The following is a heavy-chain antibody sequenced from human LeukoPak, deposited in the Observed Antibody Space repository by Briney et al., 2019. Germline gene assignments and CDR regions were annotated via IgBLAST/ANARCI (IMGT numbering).Heavy chain of an antibody. Sequence: SETLSLTCTVSGGSISSYYWSWIRQPPGKGLESIGYIYNSGSTNYNPSLKSRVTISIDTSKNQFSLNQSSATAADTAVYYCARGYSYGPDYWGQGTLVTVSS. D-gene: IGHD5-18*01. J-gene: IGHJ4*02. CDR1: GGSISSYY. V-gene: IGHV4-59*01. CDR2: IYNSGST. CDR3: ARGYSYGPDY.